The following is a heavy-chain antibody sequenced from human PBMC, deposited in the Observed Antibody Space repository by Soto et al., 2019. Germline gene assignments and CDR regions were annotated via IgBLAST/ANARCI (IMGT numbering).Heavy chain of an antibody. CDR1: GGSISSSSYY. Sequence: SETLSLTCTVSGGSISSSSYYWVWIRQPPGQELEGIGSIYYSGSTNYNPSLKSRVTISVDTSKNQFSLKLSSVTAADTAVYYCARCITIFGVARDAFDIWGQGTMVTVSS. J-gene: IGHJ3*02. CDR2: IYYSGST. CDR3: ARCITIFGVARDAFDI. D-gene: IGHD3-3*01. V-gene: IGHV4-39*07.